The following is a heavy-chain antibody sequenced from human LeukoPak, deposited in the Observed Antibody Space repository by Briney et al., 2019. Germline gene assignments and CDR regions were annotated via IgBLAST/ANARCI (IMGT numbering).Heavy chain of an antibody. CDR3: AKAGHYGSGSYYSDY. J-gene: IGHJ4*02. D-gene: IGHD3-10*01. CDR2: IGTAGDT. V-gene: IGHV3-13*01. CDR1: GFTFSSYD. Sequence: PGGSLRLSCAASGFTFSSYDMHWVRQATGKGLEWVSAIGTAGDTYYPGSVKGRFTISRENAKNSLYLQMNSLRAGDTAVYYCAKAGHYGSGSYYSDYWGRGTLVTVSP.